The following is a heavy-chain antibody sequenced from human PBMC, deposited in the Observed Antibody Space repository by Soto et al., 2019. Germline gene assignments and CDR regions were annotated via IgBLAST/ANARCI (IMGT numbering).Heavy chain of an antibody. D-gene: IGHD3-9*01. V-gene: IGHV4-34*01. J-gene: IGHJ4*02. CDR2: INHSGST. CDR1: GGSFSGYY. CDR3: ARLEGLATISYYFDF. Sequence: SETLSLTCAVYGGSFSGYYWSWIRQPPGKGLEWIGEINHSGSTNYNPSLKSRVTISVDTSKNQFSLKLTSVTAADSAVYFCARLEGLATISYYFDFWGQGALVTVSS.